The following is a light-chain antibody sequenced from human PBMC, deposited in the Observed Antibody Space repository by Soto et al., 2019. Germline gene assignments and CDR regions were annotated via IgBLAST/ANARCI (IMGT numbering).Light chain of an antibody. CDR2: GAS. Sequence: EIVLTQSPGTLSLSPGERATLSCRASQSVSSSYLAWYQQKPGQAPRLLIYGASSRATGIPDRFSGSGSGTDFILTISRLEPEDFAVYYCQQYGRSSYTFGQGTKLEIK. V-gene: IGKV3-20*01. J-gene: IGKJ2*01. CDR1: QSVSSSY. CDR3: QQYGRSSYT.